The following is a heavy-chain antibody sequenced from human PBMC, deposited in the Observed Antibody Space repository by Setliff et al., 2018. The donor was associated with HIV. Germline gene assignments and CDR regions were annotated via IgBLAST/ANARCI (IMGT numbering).Heavy chain of an antibody. CDR2: IYYSGAT. CDR3: ARQIWNESPGYGFDP. J-gene: IGHJ5*02. V-gene: IGHV4-39*01. D-gene: IGHD3-22*01. CDR1: GGSINNSPHY. Sequence: SETLSLTCTVSGGSINNSPHYWGWIRQPPGKGLEYIGSIYYSGATYQNPSLKSRLTISEDTSKNQFSLQVNSVTAADTAVYYCARQIWNESPGYGFDPWGQGTLVTVSS.